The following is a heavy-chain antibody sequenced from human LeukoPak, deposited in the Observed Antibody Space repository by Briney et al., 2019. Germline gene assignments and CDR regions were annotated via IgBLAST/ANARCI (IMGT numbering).Heavy chain of an antibody. V-gene: IGHV3-30*19. CDR2: ISYDGSKK. CDR1: GFTFSSYG. Sequence: GRSLRLSCAASGFTFSSYGMHWVRQAPGKGLEWVAVISYDGSKKYYADSVKGRFTLSRDNSQNTLFLQMNSLRTEDTAVYYCGRDAFYDSGTYVDNWGQGTLVTVSS. CDR3: GRDAFYDSGTYVDN. D-gene: IGHD3-10*01. J-gene: IGHJ4*02.